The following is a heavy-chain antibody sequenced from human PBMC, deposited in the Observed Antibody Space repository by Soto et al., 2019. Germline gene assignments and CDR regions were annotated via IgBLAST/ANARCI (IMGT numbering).Heavy chain of an antibody. J-gene: IGHJ6*02. Sequence: SVKVSCKASGGTFSSYAISWVRQAPGQGLEWMGGIIPIFGTANYAQKFQGRVTITADESTSTAYMGLSSLRSEDTAVYYCARVYCSSTSCHSYYYYGMDVWGQGTTVTVSS. D-gene: IGHD2-2*02. V-gene: IGHV1-69*13. CDR1: GGTFSSYA. CDR3: ARVYCSSTSCHSYYYYGMDV. CDR2: IIPIFGTA.